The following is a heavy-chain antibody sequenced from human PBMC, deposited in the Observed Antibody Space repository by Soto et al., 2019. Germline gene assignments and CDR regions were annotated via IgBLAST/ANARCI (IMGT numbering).Heavy chain of an antibody. J-gene: IGHJ5*02. V-gene: IGHV1-24*01. CDR2: FDPEDGET. CDR1: GYTLTELS. D-gene: IGHD3-3*01. Sequence: ASVKVSCKVSGYTLTELSMHWVRQAPGKGLEWMGGFDPEDGETIYAQKFQGRVTMTEDTSTDTSKDHFSLELSSVTAADTAVYYCARDGRSGYNWFDPWGQGTLVTVSS. CDR3: ARDGRSGYNWFDP.